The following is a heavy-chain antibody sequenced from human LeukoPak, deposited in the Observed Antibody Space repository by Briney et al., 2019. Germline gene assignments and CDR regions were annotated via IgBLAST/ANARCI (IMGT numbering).Heavy chain of an antibody. V-gene: IGHV3-30*18. CDR3: AKEAYYYGSGSYLPYYFDY. CDR2: ISYDGSNK. Sequence: GRSLRLSCAASGFTFSSYGMHWVRQAPGKGLEWVAVISYDGSNKYYAVSVKGRFTISRDNSKNTLYLQMNSLRAEDTAVYYCAKEAYYYGSGSYLPYYFDYWGQGTLVTVSS. CDR1: GFTFSSYG. D-gene: IGHD3-10*01. J-gene: IGHJ4*02.